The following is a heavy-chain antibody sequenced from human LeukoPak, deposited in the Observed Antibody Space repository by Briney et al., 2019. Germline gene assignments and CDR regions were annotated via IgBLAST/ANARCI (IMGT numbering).Heavy chain of an antibody. CDR1: GGSISSSSYY. CDR3: ARVQKVLQEGYYYYMDV. V-gene: IGHV4-39*07. D-gene: IGHD3-10*01. CDR2: IYYSGST. Sequence: SETLSLTCTVSGGSISSSSYYWGWIRQPPWKGLEWIGSIYYSGSTYYNPSLKSRVTISVDTSKNQFSLKLSSVTAADTAVYYCARVQKVLQEGYYYYMDVWGKGTTVTVSS. J-gene: IGHJ6*03.